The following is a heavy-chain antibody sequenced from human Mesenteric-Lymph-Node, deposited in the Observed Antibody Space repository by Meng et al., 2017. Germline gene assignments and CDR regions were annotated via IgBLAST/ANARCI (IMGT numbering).Heavy chain of an antibody. CDR3: AKDEWEQPFDH. Sequence: GESLKISCAASGFTFSSYWMSWVRQAPGKGLEWVTGISGSGDSTSYADSVKGRFTISRDNSKNTLYLQMNSLRADDTAVYYCAKDEWEQPFDHWGQGTLVTVSS. J-gene: IGHJ4*02. D-gene: IGHD1-26*01. CDR1: GFTFSSYW. CDR2: ISGSGDST. V-gene: IGHV3-23*01.